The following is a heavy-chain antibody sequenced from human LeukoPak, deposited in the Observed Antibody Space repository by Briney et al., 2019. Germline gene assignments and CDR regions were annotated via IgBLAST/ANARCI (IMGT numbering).Heavy chain of an antibody. CDR2: ISGSGAST. CDR1: GFTFSNHA. Sequence: GGSLRLSCVASGFTFSNHAMNWVRQAPGKGPEWVSAISGSGASTYYADSVKGRLTISRDNSKNTLYLQMNSLRAEDTAVYYCAREFRGYYDFWSGPSYLYDYWGQGTLVTVSS. CDR3: AREFRGYYDFWSGPSYLYDY. J-gene: IGHJ4*02. V-gene: IGHV3-23*01. D-gene: IGHD3-3*01.